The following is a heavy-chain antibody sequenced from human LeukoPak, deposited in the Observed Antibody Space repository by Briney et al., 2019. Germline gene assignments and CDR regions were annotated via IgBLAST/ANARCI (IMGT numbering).Heavy chain of an antibody. Sequence: SSETLSLTCTVSGGSISSSSYYWGWIRQPPGKGLEWIGSIYYSGSTYYNPSLKSRVTISVDTSKNQFSLKQSSVTAADTAVYYCARLGVSSSWYSDYWGQGTLVTVSS. CDR1: GGSISSSSYY. D-gene: IGHD6-13*01. J-gene: IGHJ4*02. CDR3: ARLGVSSSWYSDY. CDR2: IYYSGST. V-gene: IGHV4-39*01.